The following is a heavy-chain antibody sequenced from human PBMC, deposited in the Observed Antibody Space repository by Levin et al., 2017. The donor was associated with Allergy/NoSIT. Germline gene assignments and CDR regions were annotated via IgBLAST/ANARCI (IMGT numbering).Heavy chain of an antibody. J-gene: IGHJ3*02. CDR3: AKSKAWGWLVRPNAFDI. CDR1: GFTFSSYG. Sequence: LSLTCAASGFTFSSYGMHWVCQAPGKGLEWVAVISYDGSNKYYADSVKGRFTISRDNSKNTLYLQMNSLRAEDTAVYYCAKSKAWGWLVRPNAFDIWGQGTMVTVSS. D-gene: IGHD6-19*01. V-gene: IGHV3-30*18. CDR2: ISYDGSNK.